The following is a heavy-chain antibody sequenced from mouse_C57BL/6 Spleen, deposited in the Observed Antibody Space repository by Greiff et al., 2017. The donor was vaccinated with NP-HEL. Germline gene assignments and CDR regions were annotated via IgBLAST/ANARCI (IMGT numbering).Heavy chain of an antibody. CDR2: ISSGGDYI. CDR1: GFTFSSYA. D-gene: IGHD2-4*01. CDR3: TRGGGLEGFAY. J-gene: IGHJ3*01. Sequence: EVKLQESGEGLVKPGGSLKLSCAASGFTFSSYAMSWVRQTPEKRLEWVAYISSGGDYIYYADTVKGRFTISRDNARNTLYLQMSSLKSEDTAMYYCTRGGGLEGFAYWGQGTLVTVSA. V-gene: IGHV5-9-1*02.